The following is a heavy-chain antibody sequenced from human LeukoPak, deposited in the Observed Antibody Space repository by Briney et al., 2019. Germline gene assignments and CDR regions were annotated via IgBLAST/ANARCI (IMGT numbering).Heavy chain of an antibody. CDR3: ARDQLPHFDY. Sequence: SETLSLTCSVSGGPISSYYWSWIRQPAGKGLEWIGRIYTSGSTNYNPPLKSRVTMSVDTSKNQFSLKLSSVTAADTAVYYCARDQLPHFDYWGQGTLVTVSS. CDR2: IYTSGST. V-gene: IGHV4-4*07. D-gene: IGHD2-2*01. CDR1: GGPISSYY. J-gene: IGHJ4*02.